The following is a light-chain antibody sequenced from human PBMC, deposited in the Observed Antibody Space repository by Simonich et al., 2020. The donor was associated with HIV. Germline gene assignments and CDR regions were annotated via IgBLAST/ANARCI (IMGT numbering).Light chain of an antibody. Sequence: DIVMTQSPDSLAVSLGERATFNCKSSRSILYSSNNKNYLAWYQQIPGQPPKLLIYWASTRESGVPDRFSGSGSGTDFTLTISNLQAEDVAVYYCQQYYSTPPAFGGGTKVEIK. V-gene: IGKV4-1*01. CDR2: WAS. CDR3: QQYYSTPPA. J-gene: IGKJ4*01. CDR1: RSILYSSNNKNY.